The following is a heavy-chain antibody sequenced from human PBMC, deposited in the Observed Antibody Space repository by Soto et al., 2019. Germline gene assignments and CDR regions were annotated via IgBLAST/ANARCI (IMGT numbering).Heavy chain of an antibody. CDR1: GGSIRSGDYY. D-gene: IGHD6-13*01. Sequence: QLQLHESGPGLVKPSQTLSLTCTVSGGSIRSGDYYWSWIRQTPERGLEWCGYVHYSGNTFYNPSLKSRATISLDTSRNQFSLNLSSLTAADSAVYYCAREIMAADHFDYWGQGALVTVSS. CDR2: VHYSGNT. V-gene: IGHV4-30-4*01. J-gene: IGHJ4*02. CDR3: AREIMAADHFDY.